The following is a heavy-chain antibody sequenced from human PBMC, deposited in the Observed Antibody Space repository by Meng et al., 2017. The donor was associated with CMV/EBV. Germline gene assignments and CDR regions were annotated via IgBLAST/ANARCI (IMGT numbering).Heavy chain of an antibody. J-gene: IGHJ4*02. Sequence: HLRLRDPGPGPVKPSETRSLTCTVSGGSISSSSYYWGWIRQPPGKGLEWIGSIYYSGSTYYNPSLKSRVTISVDTSKNQFSLKLSSVTAADTAVYYCARYYYDSSGYFDYWGQGTLVTVSS. CDR2: IYYSGST. CDR3: ARYYYDSSGYFDY. V-gene: IGHV4-39*07. CDR1: GGSISSSSYY. D-gene: IGHD3-22*01.